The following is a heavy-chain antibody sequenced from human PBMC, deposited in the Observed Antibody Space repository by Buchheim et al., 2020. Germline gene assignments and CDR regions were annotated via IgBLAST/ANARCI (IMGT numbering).Heavy chain of an antibody. Sequence: QVQLQESGPGLVKPSQPLSLTCTVSGGPISSGGYYWSWIRQHPGKGLEWIGYIYYSGSTYYNPSLKSRVTISVDTSNNQFSLKLSSVTAADTAVYYCARYSKSHYYYYYMDVWGKGTT. CDR3: ARYSKSHYYYYYMDV. V-gene: IGHV4-31*03. CDR2: IYYSGST. D-gene: IGHD4-11*01. J-gene: IGHJ6*03. CDR1: GGPISSGGYY.